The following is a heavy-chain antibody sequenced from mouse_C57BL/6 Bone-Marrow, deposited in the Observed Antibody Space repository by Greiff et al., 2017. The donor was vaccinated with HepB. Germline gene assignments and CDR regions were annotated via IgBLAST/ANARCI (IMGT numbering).Heavy chain of an antibody. CDR2: IYPRSGNT. CDR1: GYTFTSYG. CDR3: ARGATTVVAPGFMDY. J-gene: IGHJ4*01. D-gene: IGHD1-1*01. V-gene: IGHV1-81*01. Sequence: QVQLQQSGAELARPGASVKLSCKASGYTFTSYGISWVKQRTGQGLEWIGEIYPRSGNTYYNEKFKGKATLTADKSSSTAYMELRSLTSEDSAVYFCARGATTVVAPGFMDYWGQGTSVTVSS.